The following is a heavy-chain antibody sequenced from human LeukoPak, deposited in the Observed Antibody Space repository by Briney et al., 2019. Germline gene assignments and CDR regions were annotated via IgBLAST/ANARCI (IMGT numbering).Heavy chain of an antibody. D-gene: IGHD6-19*01. CDR3: ATGMAGTWDDPFDI. CDR2: IYTSGST. V-gene: IGHV4-4*07. J-gene: IGHJ3*02. CDR1: GGSISSYY. Sequence: PSETLSLTCTVSGGSISSYYRSWIRQPAGKGLEWIGRIYTSGSTNYNPSLKSRVTMSVDTSKNQFSLKLSSVTAADTAVYYCATGMAGTWDDPFDIWGQGTMVTVSS.